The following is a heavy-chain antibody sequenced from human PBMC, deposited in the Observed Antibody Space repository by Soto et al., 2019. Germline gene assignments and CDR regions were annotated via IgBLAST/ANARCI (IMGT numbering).Heavy chain of an antibody. CDR1: GVSFSGYY. D-gene: IGHD3-10*01. J-gene: IGHJ4*02. CDR2: INHSGST. Sequence: PSETLSLTCAVYGVSFSGYYWSWIRQPPGKGLEWIGEINHSGSTNYNPSLKSRVTISVDTSKNQFSLKLSSVTAADTAVYYCARATMVRGVYDYWGQGTLVTVSS. CDR3: ARATMVRGVYDY. V-gene: IGHV4-34*01.